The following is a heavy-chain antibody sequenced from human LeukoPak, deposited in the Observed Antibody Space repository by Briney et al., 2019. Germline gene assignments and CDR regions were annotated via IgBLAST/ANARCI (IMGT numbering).Heavy chain of an antibody. CDR1: GFTFDDYA. V-gene: IGHV3-9*01. Sequence: GRSLSLSCAASGFTFDDYAMHWVRQAPGKGLEWVSGISWNSGSIGYADSVKGRFTISRDNAKNSLYLQMSSLRAEDTAVYYCAKLVGLGLPQRTGYFQHWGRGTLVTVSS. J-gene: IGHJ1*01. CDR3: AKLVGLGLPQRTGYFQH. CDR2: ISWNSGSI. D-gene: IGHD2-15*01.